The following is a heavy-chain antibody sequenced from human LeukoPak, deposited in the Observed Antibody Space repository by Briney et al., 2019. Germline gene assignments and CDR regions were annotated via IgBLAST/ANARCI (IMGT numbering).Heavy chain of an antibody. CDR2: IYYSGST. Sequence: PSETLSLTCTVSGDSISSYYWSWIRQPPGKGLEWIGYIYYSGSTNYNPSLKSRVTISVDTSKNQFSLKLSSVTAADTAVYYCARGALTRGYSYGSFDYWGQGTLVTVSS. CDR3: ARGALTRGYSYGSFDY. V-gene: IGHV4-59*01. J-gene: IGHJ4*02. D-gene: IGHD5-18*01. CDR1: GDSISSYY.